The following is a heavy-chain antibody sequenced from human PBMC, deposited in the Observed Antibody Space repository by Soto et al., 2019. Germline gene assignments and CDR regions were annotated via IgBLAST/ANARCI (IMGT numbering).Heavy chain of an antibody. CDR3: ARETSTGNYYMDV. CDR1: GFSFSYYG. Sequence: EVQLVESGGGLVQPGGSLRLSCAASGFSFSYYGMNWVRQAPGKGLEWASYISTSSSNIYYADSVKGRFTISRDNAKNSLSLQMNSLRAADTAVYYCARETSTGNYYMDVWGKGTTVTVSS. J-gene: IGHJ6*03. V-gene: IGHV3-48*01. CDR2: ISTSSSNI. D-gene: IGHD2-2*01.